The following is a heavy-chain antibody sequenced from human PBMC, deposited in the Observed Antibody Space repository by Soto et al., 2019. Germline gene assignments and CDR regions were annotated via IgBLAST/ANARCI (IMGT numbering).Heavy chain of an antibody. D-gene: IGHD1-1*01. CDR1: GASISGFY. CDR2: IYATGTT. V-gene: IGHV4-4*07. CDR3: VRDGTKTLRDWFDP. J-gene: IGHJ5*02. Sequence: TSETLSLTCTVSGASISGFYWSWIRKSAGKGLEWIGRIYATGTTDYNPSLKSRVMMSVDTSKKQFCLKLRSVTAADTAVYYCVRDGTKTLRDWFDPWGQGISVTVSS.